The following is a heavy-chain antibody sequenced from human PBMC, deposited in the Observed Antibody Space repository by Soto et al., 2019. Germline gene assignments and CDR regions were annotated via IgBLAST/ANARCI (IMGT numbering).Heavy chain of an antibody. J-gene: IGHJ4*02. CDR1: GIIFGQYA. D-gene: IGHD3-22*01. V-gene: IGHV3-23*01. Sequence: HPGGSLRLSCAASGIIFGQYAMSWVRLAPGKGLEWVSVVGPSGASTFYADSVRGRFTISRDNSENTLYLQMNSLRAADTALYFCARSYYYDSTGYYRTFDYWGPGTLVTVSS. CDR3: ARSYYYDSTGYYRTFDY. CDR2: VGPSGAST.